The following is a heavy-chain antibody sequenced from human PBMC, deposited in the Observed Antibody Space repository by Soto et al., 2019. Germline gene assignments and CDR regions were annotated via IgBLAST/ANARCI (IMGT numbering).Heavy chain of an antibody. J-gene: IGHJ5*02. D-gene: IGHD3-10*01. V-gene: IGHV4-39*01. Sequence: SEPLSLNCTVYGGSIGSSGYLWGCICKPTGKGLEWIGSIYYSGSTYYNPSLKSRVTISVDTSKNQFSLKLSSVTAADTAVYYCARHETYYYGSGSYSFDPWGQGALVTVS. CDR1: GGSIGSSGYL. CDR2: IYYSGST. CDR3: ARHETYYYGSGSYSFDP.